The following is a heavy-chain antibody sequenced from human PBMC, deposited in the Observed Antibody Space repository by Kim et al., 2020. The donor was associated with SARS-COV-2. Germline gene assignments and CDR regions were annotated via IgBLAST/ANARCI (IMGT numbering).Heavy chain of an antibody. J-gene: IGHJ6*01. V-gene: IGHV3-21*01. D-gene: IGHD2-2*02. Sequence: GGSLRLSCAASGFTFSSYSMNWVRQAPGKGLEWVSSISSSSSYIYYADSVKGRFTISRDNAKNSLCLQMNSLRAEDTAVDYCAVVPAAINYYYYGMDVWG. CDR2: ISSSSSYI. CDR3: AVVPAAINYYYYGMDV. CDR1: GFTFSSYS.